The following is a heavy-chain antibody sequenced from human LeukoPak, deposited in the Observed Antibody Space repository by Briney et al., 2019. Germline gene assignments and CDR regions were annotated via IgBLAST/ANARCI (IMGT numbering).Heavy chain of an antibody. V-gene: IGHV3-49*04. D-gene: IGHD3-22*01. CDR1: GFTFGDYA. J-gene: IGHJ4*02. CDR3: TGPYDSSGYPPLPY. Sequence: AGGSLRLSCTASGFTFGDYAMSWVRQAPGKGLEWVGFIRSKAYGGTTEYAASVKGRFTISRDDSKSIAYLQMNSLKTEDTAVYYCTGPYDSSGYPPLPYWGQGTLVTVSS. CDR2: IRSKAYGGTT.